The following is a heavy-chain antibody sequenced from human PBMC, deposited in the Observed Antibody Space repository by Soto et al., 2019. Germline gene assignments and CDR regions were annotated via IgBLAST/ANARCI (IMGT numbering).Heavy chain of an antibody. V-gene: IGHV3-13*01. CDR1: GFTFSSYD. CDR3: ARGQWYSSSSYWFDP. J-gene: IGHJ5*02. Sequence: GGSLRLSCAASGFTFSSYDMHWVRQATGKGLEWVSAIGTAGDTYYPGSVKGRFTISRENAKNSLYLQMNSLGAGDTAVYYCARGQWYSSSSYWFDPWGQGTLVTVSS. CDR2: IGTAGDT. D-gene: IGHD6-6*01.